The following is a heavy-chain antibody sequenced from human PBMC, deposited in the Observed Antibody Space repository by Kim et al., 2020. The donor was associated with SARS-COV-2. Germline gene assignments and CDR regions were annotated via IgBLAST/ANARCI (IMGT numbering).Heavy chain of an antibody. CDR3: ARDIPISAPVDAFDI. Sequence: DSGRVRITISRDNSKNTLYLQMNSLGAEDAAVYYCARDIPISAPVDAFDIWGQGTMVTVSS. D-gene: IGHD2-21*01. V-gene: IGHV3-30*07. J-gene: IGHJ3*02.